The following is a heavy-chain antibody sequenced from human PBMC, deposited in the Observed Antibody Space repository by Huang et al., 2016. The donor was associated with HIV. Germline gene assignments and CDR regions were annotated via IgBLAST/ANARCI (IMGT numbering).Heavy chain of an antibody. D-gene: IGHD6-13*01. Sequence: VQLVESGGGVVQPGRSLRISCAAAGFTFSLYGMHWVRQAPGKGLEWVAVISYDGKTKYYADSVKGRFTISRENSKTTLYLQMNRLRVEDTALYYCAKGGSAAAVLDFWGQGTLVTVSS. J-gene: IGHJ4*02. CDR2: ISYDGKTK. V-gene: IGHV3-30*18. CDR3: AKGGSAAAVLDF. CDR1: GFTFSLYG.